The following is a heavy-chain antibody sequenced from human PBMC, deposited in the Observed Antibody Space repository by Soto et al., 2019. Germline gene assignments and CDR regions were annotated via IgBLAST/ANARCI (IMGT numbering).Heavy chain of an antibody. V-gene: IGHV3-30*18. CDR1: EFVFSDYG. Sequence: QGQLVESGGGVVQTGQSLRLSCAASEFVFSDYGLHWVRQAPGKGLEWVAAISFDGANHFYADSVRCRFTISRDNSNNTLYLRMNSLRPEDSAVYFCAKDTLYPVVSYFYYGLDVWGQGTTVTLSS. D-gene: IGHD2-8*01. CDR2: ISFDGANH. CDR3: AKDTLYPVVSYFYYGLDV. J-gene: IGHJ6*02.